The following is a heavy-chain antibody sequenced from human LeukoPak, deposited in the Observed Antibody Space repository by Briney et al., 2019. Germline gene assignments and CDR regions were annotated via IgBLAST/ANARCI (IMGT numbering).Heavy chain of an antibody. CDR2: INPNSGGT. V-gene: IGHV1-2*02. CDR3: ARTPYYGDYVLDY. CDR1: GYTFTGYY. D-gene: IGHD4-17*01. J-gene: IGHJ4*02. Sequence: ASVKVSCKASGYTFTGYYMHWVRQAPGQGLEWMRWINPNSGGTNYAQKFQGRVTMTRDTSISTAYMELSRLRSDDTAVYYCARTPYYGDYVLDYWGQGTLVTVSS.